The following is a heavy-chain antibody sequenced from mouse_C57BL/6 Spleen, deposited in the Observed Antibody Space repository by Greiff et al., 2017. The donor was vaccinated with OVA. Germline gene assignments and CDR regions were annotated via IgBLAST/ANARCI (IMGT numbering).Heavy chain of an antibody. J-gene: IGHJ4*01. CDR2: ISSGSSTI. D-gene: IGHD2-3*01. CDR1: GFTFSDYG. Sequence: EVKLVESGGGLVKPGGSLKLSCAASGFTFSDYGMHWVRQAPEKGLEWVAYISSGSSTIYYADTVKGRFTISRDNAKNTLFLQMTSLRSEDTAMYYCARYDGYEDYAMDYWGQGTSVTVSS. V-gene: IGHV5-17*01. CDR3: ARYDGYEDYAMDY.